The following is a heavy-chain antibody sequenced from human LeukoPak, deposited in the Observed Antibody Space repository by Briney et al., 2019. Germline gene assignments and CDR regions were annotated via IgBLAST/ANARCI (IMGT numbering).Heavy chain of an antibody. V-gene: IGHV3-74*01. CDR2: INSDGSST. CDR3: ARDRGSGWYYFDY. Sequence: PGGSLRLSCAASGFTFSSYWMHWVRQAPGKGLVWVSRINSDGSSTSYADSVKGRFTISRDNAKNTLYLQMNSLRAEDMAVYYCARDRGSGWYYFDYWGQGTLVTVSS. J-gene: IGHJ4*02. D-gene: IGHD6-19*01. CDR1: GFTFSSYW.